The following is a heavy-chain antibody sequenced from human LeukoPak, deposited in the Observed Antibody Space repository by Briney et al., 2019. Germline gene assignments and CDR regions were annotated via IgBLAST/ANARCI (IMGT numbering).Heavy chain of an antibody. V-gene: IGHV3-33*06. CDR1: GFTFSSYG. D-gene: IGHD5-24*01. Sequence: PGGSLRLSCAASGFTFSSYGMHWVRQAPGKGLEWVAVIWYDGSNKYYADSVKGRFTISRGNSKNTLYLQMNSLRAEDTAVYYCAKRAMRDFDAFDIWGQGTMVTVSS. CDR3: AKRAMRDFDAFDI. CDR2: IWYDGSNK. J-gene: IGHJ3*02.